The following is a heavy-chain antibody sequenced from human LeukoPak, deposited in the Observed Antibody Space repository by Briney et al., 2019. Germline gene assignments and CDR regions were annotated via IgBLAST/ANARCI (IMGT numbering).Heavy chain of an antibody. CDR2: VGGDDGT. D-gene: IGHD2-15*01. CDR3: AKDLSWWAAADH. Sequence: GGSLRLSCAASGFTFSSYAMSWVRQAPGKGLEWVSGVGGDDGTHYAGSVRGRFTISRDNSMNTVSLDMNRLRVEDTAVYYCAKDLSWWAAADHWGQGALVTVAS. J-gene: IGHJ1*01. V-gene: IGHV3-23*01. CDR1: GFTFSSYA.